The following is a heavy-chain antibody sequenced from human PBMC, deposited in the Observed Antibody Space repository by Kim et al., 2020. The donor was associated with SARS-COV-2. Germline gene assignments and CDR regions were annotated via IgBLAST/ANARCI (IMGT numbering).Heavy chain of an antibody. CDR1: GFTFSPYG. D-gene: IGHD6-6*01. CDR3: AKDQARRWQLVSGRRGAHKYYFDY. V-gene: IGHV3-30*18. J-gene: IGHJ4*02. CDR2: ISYDGINK. Sequence: GGSLRLSCAASGFTFSPYGMHWVRQAPGKGLEWVAVISYDGINKYYADSVKGRFTISRDNSKNTLYLQMNSLRAEDTAVYYCAKDQARRWQLVSGRRGAHKYYFDYWGQGTLVTVSS.